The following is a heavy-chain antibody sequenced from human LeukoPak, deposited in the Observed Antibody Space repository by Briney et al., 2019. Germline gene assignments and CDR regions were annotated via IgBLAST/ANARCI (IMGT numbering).Heavy chain of an antibody. J-gene: IGHJ4*02. CDR1: GFTFSVYA. CDR2: ISYDGSSK. V-gene: IGHV3-30-3*01. D-gene: IGHD6-13*01. CDR3: ARENRSAGKGPGFDC. Sequence: GGSLRLSCAASGFTFSVYAMHWVRQAPGKGLEWVAVISYDGSSKYYADSVKGRFTISRDNSKNTLYLQMNTLRAEDTAVYYCARENRSAGKGPGFDCWGQGTLDTVSS.